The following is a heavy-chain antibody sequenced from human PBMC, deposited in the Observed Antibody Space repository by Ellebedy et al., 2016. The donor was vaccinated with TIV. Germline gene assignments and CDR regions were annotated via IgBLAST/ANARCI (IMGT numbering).Heavy chain of an antibody. D-gene: IGHD3-16*02. CDR3: ARRNDYVWGSYRSWFDP. V-gene: IGHV4-59*01. CDR2: IYYSGST. Sequence: SETLSLXCTVSGGSISSYYWSWIRQPPGKGLEWIGYIYYSGSTNYNPSLKSRVTISVDTSKNQFSLKLSSVTAADTAVYYCARRNDYVWGSYRSWFDPWGQGTLVTVSS. CDR1: GGSISSYY. J-gene: IGHJ5*02.